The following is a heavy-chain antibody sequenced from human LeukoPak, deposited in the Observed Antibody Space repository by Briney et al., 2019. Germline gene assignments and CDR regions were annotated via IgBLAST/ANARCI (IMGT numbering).Heavy chain of an antibody. Sequence: ASVKVSCKASGYTFTSYGISWVRQAPGQGLEWMGWISAYNGNTNYEQKLQGRVTINTDTYTSKAYMELRSLRSDDTAVYYCARDLFNTVLRYFDWLPYTWGQGTMVTVSS. V-gene: IGHV1-18*01. CDR1: GYTFTSYG. J-gene: IGHJ3*02. D-gene: IGHD3-9*01. CDR3: ARDLFNTVLRYFDWLPYT. CDR2: ISAYNGNT.